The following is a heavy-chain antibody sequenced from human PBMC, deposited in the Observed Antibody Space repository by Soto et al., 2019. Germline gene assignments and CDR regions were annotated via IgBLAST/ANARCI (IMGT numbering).Heavy chain of an antibody. CDR3: ARGGGSTKVDY. CDR2: TSNSGST. J-gene: IGHJ4*02. CDR1: GGSITSSGYY. D-gene: IGHD2-2*01. Sequence: QVQLQESGPGLVKPSQTLSLTCTVSGGSITSSGYYWSWIRQHPGEGLEWIGFTSNSGSTSYNPSLKGRVTIPVDTSSNQFSLNRKSVTAADTAVYYCARGGGSTKVDYWGQGTLVTVSP. V-gene: IGHV4-31*03.